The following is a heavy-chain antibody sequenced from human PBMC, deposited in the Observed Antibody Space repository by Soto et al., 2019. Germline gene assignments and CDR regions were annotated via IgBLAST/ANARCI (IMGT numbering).Heavy chain of an antibody. CDR1: GYTFTSYF. D-gene: IGHD3-3*02. Sequence: QVQLVQSGAEVTKPGASVKVSCKASGYTFTSYFMHWVRQAPGQGLECMGIINPSGGSPFYARIFRGRVTMTRDTSTSTVYMELNSLRSEDTAVYYCARAGRVPHIFLTTFDNWGQGTLVTVSS. J-gene: IGHJ4*02. CDR2: INPSGGSP. CDR3: ARAGRVPHIFLTTFDN. V-gene: IGHV1-46*01.